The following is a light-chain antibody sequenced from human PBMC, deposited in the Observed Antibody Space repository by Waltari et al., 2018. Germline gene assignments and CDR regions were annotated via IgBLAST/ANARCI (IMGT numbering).Light chain of an antibody. Sequence: DIQLTQSPSFLSASVGARVPITCRASQGISSYLAWYQQKPGKAPNLLIYAASTLQSGVPSRFSGSGSGTEFTLTISSLQPEDFATYYCQQLNSYPITFGQGTRLEIK. CDR1: QGISSY. CDR2: AAS. CDR3: QQLNSYPIT. V-gene: IGKV1-9*01. J-gene: IGKJ5*01.